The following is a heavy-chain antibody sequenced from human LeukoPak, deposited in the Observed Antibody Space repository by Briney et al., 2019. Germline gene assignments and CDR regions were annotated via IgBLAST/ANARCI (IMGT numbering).Heavy chain of an antibody. V-gene: IGHV4-39*01. CDR1: GGSISSTTYY. CDR3: ARFRTAAAPDY. Sequence: SETLSLTCTVSGGSISSTTYYWGWIRQPPGKGLEWIGSIYYSGTTYYNPSLKSRVTISVDTSKNQFSLKLSSVTAADTAVYYCARFRTAAAPDYWGQGTLVTISS. J-gene: IGHJ4*02. D-gene: IGHD6-13*01. CDR2: IYYSGTT.